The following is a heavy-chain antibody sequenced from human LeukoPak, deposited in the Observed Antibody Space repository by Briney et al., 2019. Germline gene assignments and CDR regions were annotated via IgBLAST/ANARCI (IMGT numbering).Heavy chain of an antibody. CDR1: GFNFSSYG. V-gene: IGHV3-33*01. CDR3: ARDDWVVGAINY. CDR2: IWYDGSNR. Sequence: PGRSLRLSCVASGFNFSSYGMHWVRQAPGKGLEWVAIIWYDGSNRNYPDSVKGRFTISRDNSKNTLYLQMNSLRAEDTAVYYCARDDWVVGAINYWGQGTLVTVSS. D-gene: IGHD1-26*01. J-gene: IGHJ4*02.